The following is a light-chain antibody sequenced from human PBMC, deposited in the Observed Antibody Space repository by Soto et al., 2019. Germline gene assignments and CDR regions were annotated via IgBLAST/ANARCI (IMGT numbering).Light chain of an antibody. Sequence: DIRMTQSPSTLSASVGDRVTISCRASQPISNWVAWYQQKPGRAPKLLISDSSNLETGVPPRFSGTGSGTQYTLIISGLQPDDSATYYCQQYNSDPYTSGQGTKLQI. J-gene: IGKJ2*01. CDR1: QPISNW. CDR2: DSS. V-gene: IGKV1-5*01. CDR3: QQYNSDPYT.